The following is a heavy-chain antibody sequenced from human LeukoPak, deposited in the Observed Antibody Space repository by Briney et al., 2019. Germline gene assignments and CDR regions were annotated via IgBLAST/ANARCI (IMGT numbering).Heavy chain of an antibody. CDR2: INHSGST. CDR1: GGSFSGYY. V-gene: IGHV4-34*01. D-gene: IGHD6-13*01. J-gene: IGHJ3*02. CDR3: ARGSGIAAAGTVEGAFDI. Sequence: SETLSLTCAVYGGSFSGYYWSWIRQPPGKGLEWIGEINHSGSTNYNPSLKSRVTISVDTSKNQFSLRLSSVTAADTAVYYCARGSGIAAAGTVEGAFDIWGQGTMVTVSS.